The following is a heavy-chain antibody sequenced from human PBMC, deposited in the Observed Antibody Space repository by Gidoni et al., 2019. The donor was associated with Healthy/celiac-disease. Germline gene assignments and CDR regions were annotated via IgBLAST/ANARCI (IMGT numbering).Heavy chain of an antibody. CDR2: IKRKTDGGTT. Sequence: EVQLVESGGGLVKPGGSLRLSCAASGFTFSNAWMSWVRQAPGKGLEWVGRIKRKTDGGTTDHAAPVKGRFTISRDDSKNTLYLQMNSLKTEDTAVYYCTTSYDFWSGYFYYYYYGMDVWGQGTTVTVSS. CDR3: TTSYDFWSGYFYYYYYGMDV. J-gene: IGHJ6*02. CDR1: GFTFSNAW. V-gene: IGHV3-15*01. D-gene: IGHD3-3*01.